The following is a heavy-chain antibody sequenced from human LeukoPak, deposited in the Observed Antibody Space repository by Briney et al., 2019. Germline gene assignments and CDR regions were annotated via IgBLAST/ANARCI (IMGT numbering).Heavy chain of an antibody. CDR1: GFTLSSYS. CDR2: ISSSSITI. Sequence: PGGSLRLSCAASGFTLSSYSMNWVRQAPGKGLEWLSYISSSSITIYYADSVKGRFTISRDNAKNSLYLQMNSLRAEDTAVYYCAKWRWQQSEFDYWGQGTLVTVSS. CDR3: AKWRWQQSEFDY. V-gene: IGHV3-48*01. D-gene: IGHD5-24*01. J-gene: IGHJ4*02.